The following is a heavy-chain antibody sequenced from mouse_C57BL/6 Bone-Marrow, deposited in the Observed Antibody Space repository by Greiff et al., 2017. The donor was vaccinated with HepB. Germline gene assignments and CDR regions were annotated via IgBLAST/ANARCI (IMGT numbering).Heavy chain of an antibody. Sequence: EVKLVESGGDLVKPGGSLKLSCAASGFTFSSYGMSWVRQTPAKRLEWVATISSGGSYTYYPDSVKGRFTISRDNAKNTLYLQMSSLKSEDTAMYYCARGGGLLIVDYWGQGTSVTVSS. CDR1: GFTFSSYG. J-gene: IGHJ4*01. V-gene: IGHV5-6*01. D-gene: IGHD2-3*01. CDR3: ARGGGLLIVDY. CDR2: ISSGGSYT.